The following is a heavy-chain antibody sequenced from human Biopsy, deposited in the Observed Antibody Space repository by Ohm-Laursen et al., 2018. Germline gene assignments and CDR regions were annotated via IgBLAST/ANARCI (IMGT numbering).Heavy chain of an antibody. CDR2: IFYSANT. CDR1: GVSINGGRYY. V-gene: IGHV4-31*03. D-gene: IGHD5-12*01. J-gene: IGHJ4*02. CDR3: ARLGSGDYFPTFFDF. Sequence: TLSLTCPVSGVSINGGRYYWNWIRHHPGKGLEWIGNIFYSANTYYNPSLKSRVTISVDTSKNQFSLKLSSVTAADTAVYYCARLGSGDYFPTFFDFWGQGVLVTVSS.